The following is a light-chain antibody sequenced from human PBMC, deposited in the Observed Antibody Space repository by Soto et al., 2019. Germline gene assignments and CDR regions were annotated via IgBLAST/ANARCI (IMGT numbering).Light chain of an antibody. Sequence: DIQMTQSPSSLSASVGDRVTIICQASQDIRKYVNWYQQKPGRAPKLLVYDTSNLETGVPTRFAGGGSGTKFTFTITSLQPEDIATYFCQQYDNLPYTFGQGTKLEI. CDR2: DTS. CDR3: QQYDNLPYT. CDR1: QDIRKY. J-gene: IGKJ2*01. V-gene: IGKV1-33*01.